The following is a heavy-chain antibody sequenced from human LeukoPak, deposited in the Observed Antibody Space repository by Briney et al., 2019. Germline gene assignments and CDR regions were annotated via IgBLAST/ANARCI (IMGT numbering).Heavy chain of an antibody. J-gene: IGHJ4*02. D-gene: IGHD1-26*01. CDR2: FYHSGAT. V-gene: IGHV4-59*12. CDR3: ARASPWDPFDF. CDR1: GGSMSSYY. Sequence: SETLSLTCAVSGGSMSSYYWGWIRQAPKKGLEFIGYFYHSGATNYNPSLKSRVAISLDTSKSQFSLKLSSVAAADTAVYYCARASPWDPFDFWGQGTLVTVTS.